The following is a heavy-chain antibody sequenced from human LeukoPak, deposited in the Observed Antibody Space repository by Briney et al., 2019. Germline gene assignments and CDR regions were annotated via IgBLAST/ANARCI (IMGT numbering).Heavy chain of an antibody. D-gene: IGHD2-8*02. Sequence: SETLSLTCTVSAGSISTYFWSWIRQPPGKGLEWIGCIYYSGSTNYNPSLQSRVTISLDTSKKQFSLKLSSVTAADTAVYYCARRGRGTGNGTGFFDYWGQGSLVTVSS. CDR1: AGSISTYF. V-gene: IGHV4-59*08. CDR2: IYYSGST. CDR3: ARRGRGTGNGTGFFDY. J-gene: IGHJ4*02.